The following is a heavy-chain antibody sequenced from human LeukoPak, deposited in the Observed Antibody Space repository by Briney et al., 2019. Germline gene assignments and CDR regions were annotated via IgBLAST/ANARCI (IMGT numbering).Heavy chain of an antibody. CDR3: ATTVRGVMRPFDY. CDR1: GYTLTELS. Sequence: ASVKVSCKVSGYTLTELSMHWVRQAPGKGLEWMGGFDPEDGETIYAQKFQGRVTMTEDASTDTAYMELSSLRSEDTAVYYCATTVRGVMRPFDYWGQGTLVTVSS. J-gene: IGHJ4*02. CDR2: FDPEDGET. D-gene: IGHD3-10*01. V-gene: IGHV1-24*01.